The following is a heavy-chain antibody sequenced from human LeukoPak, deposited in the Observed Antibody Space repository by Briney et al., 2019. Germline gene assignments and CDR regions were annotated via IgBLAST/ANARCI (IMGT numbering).Heavy chain of an antibody. D-gene: IGHD2-15*01. CDR2: IIPILGIA. Sequence: GASVKVSCKASGGTFSSYAISWVRQAPGQGLEWMGRIIPILGIANYAQKFQGRVTITADKSTSTAYMELSSLRSEDTAVYYCARVPCSGGICPSYFDYWGQGTLVTVSS. V-gene: IGHV1-69*04. CDR1: GGTFSSYA. J-gene: IGHJ4*02. CDR3: ARVPCSGGICPSYFDY.